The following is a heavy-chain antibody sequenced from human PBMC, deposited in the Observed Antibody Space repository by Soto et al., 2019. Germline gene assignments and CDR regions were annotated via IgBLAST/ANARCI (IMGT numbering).Heavy chain of an antibody. Sequence: GGSLRLSCAASGFTFSSYAMSWVRQAPGKGLEWVSAISGSGGSTYYADSVKGRFTISRDNSKNTLYLQMNSLRAEDTAVYYCAKDPERYSSSSQYFQHWGQGTLVTVSS. J-gene: IGHJ1*01. CDR2: ISGSGGST. V-gene: IGHV3-23*01. D-gene: IGHD6-6*01. CDR1: GFTFSSYA. CDR3: AKDPERYSSSSQYFQH.